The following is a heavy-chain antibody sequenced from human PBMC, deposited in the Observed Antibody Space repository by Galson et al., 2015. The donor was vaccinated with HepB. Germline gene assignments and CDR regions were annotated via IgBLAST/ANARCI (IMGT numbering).Heavy chain of an antibody. V-gene: IGHV3-48*01. CDR1: GFTFSSYS. CDR3: ACPGAYDSSGYYYEAGALLEH. D-gene: IGHD3-22*01. J-gene: IGHJ1*01. Sequence: SLRLSCAASGFTFSSYSMNWVRQAPGKGLEWVSYISSSSSTIYYADSAKGRFTISRDNAKNSLYLQMNSLRAEDTAVYYCACPGAYDSSGYYYEAGALLEHWGQGTLVTVSS. CDR2: ISSSSSTI.